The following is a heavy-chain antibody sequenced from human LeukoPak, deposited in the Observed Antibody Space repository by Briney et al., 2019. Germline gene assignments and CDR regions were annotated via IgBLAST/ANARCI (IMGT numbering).Heavy chain of an antibody. CDR1: GYTFSTYY. V-gene: IGHV1-46*01. D-gene: IGHD2-15*01. CDR3: ARGFCSGGSCYSYDY. J-gene: IGHJ4*02. CDR2: IDPSGGST. Sequence: ASVKVSCKASGYTFSTYYMHWVRQAPGQGLEWMGVIDPSGGSTNYARKFQGRVTMTSDTSTSTVYMELSSLRSEDTAVYYCARGFCSGGSCYSYDYWGQGTLVTVFS.